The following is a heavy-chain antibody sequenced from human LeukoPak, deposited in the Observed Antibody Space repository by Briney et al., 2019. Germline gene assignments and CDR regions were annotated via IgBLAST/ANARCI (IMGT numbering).Heavy chain of an antibody. D-gene: IGHD6-19*01. J-gene: IGHJ4*02. Sequence: GASVKVSCKASGYTFTSYGISWVRQAPGQGLEWMGWISAYNGNTNYAQKLHGRVTMTTDTSTNTAYMEPRSLRSDDTALYYCARDKPYNSGWYYLDYWGQGTLVTVSS. V-gene: IGHV1-18*01. CDR2: ISAYNGNT. CDR1: GYTFTSYG. CDR3: ARDKPYNSGWYYLDY.